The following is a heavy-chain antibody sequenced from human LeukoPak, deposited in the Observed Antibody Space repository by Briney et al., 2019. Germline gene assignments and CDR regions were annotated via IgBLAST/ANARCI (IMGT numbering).Heavy chain of an antibody. J-gene: IGHJ4*02. CDR2: MYYSGST. CDR3: ARHYATPYYFDY. D-gene: IGHD2-15*01. V-gene: IGHV4-39*01. Sequence: SETLSLTCTVSGDSISSSSYYWGWIRQPLGKGLEWIGSMYYSGSTYYNPSLKSRVTISVDTSKNQFSLKLSSVTATDTAMYYCARHYATPYYFDYWGQGTLVTVSS. CDR1: GDSISSSSYY.